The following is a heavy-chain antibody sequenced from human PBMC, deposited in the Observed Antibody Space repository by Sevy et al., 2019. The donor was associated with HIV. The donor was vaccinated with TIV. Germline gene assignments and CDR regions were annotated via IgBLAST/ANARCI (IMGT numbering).Heavy chain of an antibody. J-gene: IGHJ4*02. CDR2: ISAYNGNT. CDR3: ARDLHITTVVTFGY. CDR1: GYTFTSYG. Sequence: ASVKVSCKASGYTFTSYGISWVRQAPGQGLEWMGWISAYNGNTNYAQKLQGRVTMTTDTSTSTAYMELRSLRSDDTAVYYCARDLHITTVVTFGYWGQGTLVTVSS. D-gene: IGHD4-17*01. V-gene: IGHV1-18*04.